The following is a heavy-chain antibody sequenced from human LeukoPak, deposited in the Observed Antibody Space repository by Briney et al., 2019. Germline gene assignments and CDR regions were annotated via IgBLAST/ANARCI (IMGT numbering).Heavy chain of an antibody. V-gene: IGHV1-2*02. CDR1: VYTFTDYY. D-gene: IGHD2-15*01. CDR3: ARGDIYFEF. CDR2: INPNSGGT. J-gene: IGHJ4*02. Sequence: ASVKVSCKGSVYTFTDYYIHWVRQAPGQGLEWMGWINPNSGGTKYAQKFQGRVTMTRDTSISTAYMELSRLISDDTAVYYCARGDIYFEFWGQGTLVTVSS.